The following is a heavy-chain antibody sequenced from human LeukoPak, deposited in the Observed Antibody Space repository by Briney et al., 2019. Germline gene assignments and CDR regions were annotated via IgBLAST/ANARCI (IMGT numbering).Heavy chain of an antibody. J-gene: IGHJ4*02. CDR3: ATGPRVVTTLDY. V-gene: IGHV3-53*01. Sequence: HPGGSLRLSCAASGFTVSSNYMSWLRQAPGKGLEWVSVIYSGGSTDYADSVKGRFTISRDNSKNTLYLQMNRLRAEDTAVYYCATGPRVVTTLDYWGQGTLVTVSS. CDR1: GFTVSSNY. D-gene: IGHD2-21*02. CDR2: IYSGGST.